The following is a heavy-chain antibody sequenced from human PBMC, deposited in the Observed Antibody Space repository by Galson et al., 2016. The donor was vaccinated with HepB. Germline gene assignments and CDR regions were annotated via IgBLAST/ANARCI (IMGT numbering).Heavy chain of an antibody. Sequence: SVKVSCKASGGTFSYYAISWVRQAPGRGLEWMGGIIPISNIANYAQKFQGRVTITADESTTTAYMELSSLRSEDTAVYYCAITNVMGYWGQGTLVTVSS. CDR2: IIPISNIA. V-gene: IGHV1-69*13. CDR1: GGTFSYYA. CDR3: AITNVMGY. J-gene: IGHJ4*02.